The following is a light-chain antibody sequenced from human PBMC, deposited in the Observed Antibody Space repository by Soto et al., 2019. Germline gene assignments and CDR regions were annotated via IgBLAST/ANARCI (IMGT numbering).Light chain of an antibody. Sequence: QSALTQPASVSGSPGQSITISCTGTSSDVGGYNYVSWYQQHPGKAPKLMIYEVSNRPSGVSNRISGSKSGNTASLTIAGHQAEDEADYHCSSYTSSSTPVFGGGTKLTVL. CDR1: SSDVGGYNY. J-gene: IGLJ2*01. CDR3: SSYTSSSTPV. V-gene: IGLV2-14*01. CDR2: EVS.